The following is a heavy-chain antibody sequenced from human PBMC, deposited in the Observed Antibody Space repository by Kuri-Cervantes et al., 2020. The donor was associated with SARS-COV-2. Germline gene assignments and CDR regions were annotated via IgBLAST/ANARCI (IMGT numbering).Heavy chain of an antibody. CDR3: ARRFGDYGQFDY. V-gene: IGHV4-59*01. CDR1: GGSISSYY. J-gene: IGHJ4*02. CDR2: IYFTGNT. Sequence: GSLRLSCSVSGGSISSYYWSWIRQPPGKGLEWIGNIYFTGNTNYNPALGSRVTISIDTPKNQSSLMLGSLTAADTAVYYCARRFGDYGQFDYWGQGTLVTVSS. D-gene: IGHD2-21*01.